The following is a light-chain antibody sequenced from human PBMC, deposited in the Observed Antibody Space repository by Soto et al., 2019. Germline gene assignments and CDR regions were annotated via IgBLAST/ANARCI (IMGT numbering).Light chain of an antibody. CDR3: QQSYSTTPST. V-gene: IGKV1-39*01. Sequence: DIQMTQSPSSLSASVGDTDTITCRASQSISNDLYWYQQKPGKAPKLLIYAASTLQGGVPARFSGSGSGTDFTLTIRRLQPEDFATYYCQQSYSTTPSTFGQGKRLEIK. CDR1: QSISND. CDR2: AAS. J-gene: IGKJ2*01.